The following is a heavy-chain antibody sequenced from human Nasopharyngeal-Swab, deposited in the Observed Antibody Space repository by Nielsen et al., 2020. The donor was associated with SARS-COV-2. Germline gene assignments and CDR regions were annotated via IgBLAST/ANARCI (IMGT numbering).Heavy chain of an antibody. Sequence: SETLSLTCTVSGGSISSGGYYWSWIRQPPGKGLEWIGYIYYSGSTNYNPSLKSRVTISVDTSKNQFSLKLSSVTAADTAVYYCARELLWFGELLLGDAFDIWGQGTMVTVSS. CDR2: IYYSGST. V-gene: IGHV4-61*08. CDR3: ARELLWFGELLLGDAFDI. J-gene: IGHJ3*02. CDR1: GGSISSGGYY. D-gene: IGHD3-10*01.